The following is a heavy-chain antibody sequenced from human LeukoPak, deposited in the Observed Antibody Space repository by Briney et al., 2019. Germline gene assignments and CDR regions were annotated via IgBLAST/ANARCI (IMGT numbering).Heavy chain of an antibody. V-gene: IGHV3-13*01. CDR1: GFTFSSYD. CDR3: ARGSYGGNSDFDY. Sequence: PGGSLRLSCAASGFTFSSYDMHWVRQATGKGLEWVSAIGTAGDTYYPGSVKGRFTISRENAKNSLYLQMNSLGAGDTAVYYCARGSYGGNSDFDYWGQGTLVTVSS. D-gene: IGHD4-23*01. J-gene: IGHJ4*02. CDR2: IGTAGDT.